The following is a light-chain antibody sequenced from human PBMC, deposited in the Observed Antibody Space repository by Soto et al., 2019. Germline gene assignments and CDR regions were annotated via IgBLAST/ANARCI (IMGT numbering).Light chain of an antibody. V-gene: IGKV3-20*01. CDR1: QSVSSTY. CDR3: QQYVSSSYT. Sequence: EIVLTQSPGTLSLSPGERATLSCRASQSVSSTYLAWYQQNPGQAPRLLIYGASSRATGIPDRFSGSVSGTDFTLTISRLEPEDFAVYFCQQYVSSSYTFGQGTKLEIK. CDR2: GAS. J-gene: IGKJ2*01.